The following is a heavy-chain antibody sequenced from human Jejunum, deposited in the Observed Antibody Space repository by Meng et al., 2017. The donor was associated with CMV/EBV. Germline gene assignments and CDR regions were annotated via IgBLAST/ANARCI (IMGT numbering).Heavy chain of an antibody. CDR1: GFIVSSSW. J-gene: IGHJ4*02. CDR2: MNSDGSTT. D-gene: IGHD2/OR15-2a*01. V-gene: IGHV3-74*01. Sequence: LSGAASGFIVSSSWMHWVRQAPGKGLVWVSRMNSDGSTTDHADSVTGRFTISRDNARNTLYLQMNSLRAEDTAVYYCARAGEYRFDYWGQGTLVTVSS. CDR3: ARAGEYRFDY.